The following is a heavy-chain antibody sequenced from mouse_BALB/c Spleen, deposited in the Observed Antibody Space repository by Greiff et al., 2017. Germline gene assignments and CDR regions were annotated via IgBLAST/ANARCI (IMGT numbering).Heavy chain of an antibody. J-gene: IGHJ2*01. Sequence: VQLQQPGAELVMPGASVKMSCKASGYTFTDYWMHWVKQRPGQGLEWIGAIDTSDSYTSYNQKFKGKATLTVDESSSTAYMQLSSLTSEDSAVYYCGRDYRSLWGQGTTLTVSS. D-gene: IGHD2-13*01. CDR2: IDTSDSYT. CDR3: GRDYRSL. CDR1: GYTFTDYW. V-gene: IGHV1-69*01.